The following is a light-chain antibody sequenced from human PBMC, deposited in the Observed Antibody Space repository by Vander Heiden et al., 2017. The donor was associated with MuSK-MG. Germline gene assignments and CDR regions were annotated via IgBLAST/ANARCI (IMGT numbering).Light chain of an antibody. V-gene: IGKV1-39*01. J-gene: IGKJ1*01. Sequence: DIQMTQSPASLSASVGDRVTMTCRASQSVTRALNWYRQKPGKATQLLIYGASNLQKGVPSRCSGRGAGTECTLTISDLQPDDVASYYCQQSSRTMWTFGQGTKVEVK. CDR3: QQSSRTMWT. CDR2: GAS. CDR1: QSVTRA.